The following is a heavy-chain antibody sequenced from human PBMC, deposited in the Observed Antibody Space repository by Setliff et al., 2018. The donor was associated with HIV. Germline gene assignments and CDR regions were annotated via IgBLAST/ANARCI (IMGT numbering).Heavy chain of an antibody. J-gene: IGHJ6*02. CDR2: FYTSGIT. D-gene: IGHD2-2*01. V-gene: IGHV4-61*09. CDR1: GGSLSSGSHY. CDR3: GTAMYYYYGLDV. Sequence: SETLSLTCSVSGGSLSSGSHYCTWLRQAAGKGLEWIGHFYTSGITNYNPSPESRVTISVDTSKNQFSLKLSSVTAADAAVYYCGTAMYYYYGLDVWGQGIRVTVSS.